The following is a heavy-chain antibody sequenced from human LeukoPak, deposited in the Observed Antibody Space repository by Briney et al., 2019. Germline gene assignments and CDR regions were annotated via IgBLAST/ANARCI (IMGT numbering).Heavy chain of an antibody. CDR3: ARDRREYSGNYFDY. CDR2: IYIGGST. V-gene: IGHV3-53*01. Sequence: GGSLRLSCAASGFTVSSNYMSWVRQAPGKGLEWGSVIYIGGSTYYADSVKGRFTISIDNSKNTLYLQMNSLRAEDTAVYYCARDRREYSGNYFDYWGQGTLVTVSS. D-gene: IGHD1-26*01. CDR1: GFTVSSNY. J-gene: IGHJ4*02.